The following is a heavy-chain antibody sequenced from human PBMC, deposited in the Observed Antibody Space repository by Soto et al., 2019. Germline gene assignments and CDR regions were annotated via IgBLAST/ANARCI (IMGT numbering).Heavy chain of an antibody. Sequence: ASVKVSCKASGYTFTSYYMHWVRQAPGQGLEWMGIINPSGGSTSYAQKFQGRVTMTRDTSTSTVYMELSSLRSEDTAVYYCARDRGYDSSGYSAEYFQHWGQGTLVTVSS. CDR2: INPSGGST. CDR1: GYTFTSYY. V-gene: IGHV1-46*01. CDR3: ARDRGYDSSGYSAEYFQH. D-gene: IGHD3-22*01. J-gene: IGHJ1*01.